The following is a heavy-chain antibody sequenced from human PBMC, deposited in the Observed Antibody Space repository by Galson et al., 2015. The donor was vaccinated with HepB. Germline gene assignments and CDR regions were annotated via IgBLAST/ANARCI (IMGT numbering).Heavy chain of an antibody. D-gene: IGHD3-16*01. CDR3: GRVTFTHGYAIDF. J-gene: IGHJ4*02. CDR2: ISRTGDSK. CDR1: NFVFNDHY. Sequence: SLRLSCAASNFVFNDHYMSWVRQTPGKGLEWVAYISRTGDSKFYADSVRGRFTISRDNAKNSLYLHMNNVTAEDTAVYYCGRVTFTHGYAIDFWGQGTLVTVSS. V-gene: IGHV3-11*01.